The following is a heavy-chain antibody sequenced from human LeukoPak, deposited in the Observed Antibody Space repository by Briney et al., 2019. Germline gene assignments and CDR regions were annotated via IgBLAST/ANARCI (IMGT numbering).Heavy chain of an antibody. CDR3: TRPSYDSSVSGVVY. CDR1: GFTFSGSA. CDR2: IRSKANSYAT. Sequence: GGSLRLSCATSGFTFSGSAIHWVRQASGKGLEWVGRIRSKANSYATTDVASVRGRFSTSRDDSKNTAYLQMNSLKTEDTAVYYCTRPSYDSSVSGVVYWGQGTLVTVSS. J-gene: IGHJ4*02. V-gene: IGHV3-73*01. D-gene: IGHD3-22*01.